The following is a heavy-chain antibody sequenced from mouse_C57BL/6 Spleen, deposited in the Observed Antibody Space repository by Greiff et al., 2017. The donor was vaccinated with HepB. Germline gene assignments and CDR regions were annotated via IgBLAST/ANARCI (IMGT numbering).Heavy chain of an antibody. CDR1: GFSLTSYG. CDR2: IWSDGST. D-gene: IGHD2-1*01. CDR3: ASGIYYGNYVFAY. V-gene: IGHV2-6*03. Sequence: VQGVESGPGLVAPSQSLSITCTVSGFSLTSYGVHWVRQPPGKGLEWLVVIWSDGSTTYNSALKSRLSISKDNSKSQVFLKMNSLQTDDTAMYYCASGIYYGNYVFAYWGQGTLVTVSA. J-gene: IGHJ3*01.